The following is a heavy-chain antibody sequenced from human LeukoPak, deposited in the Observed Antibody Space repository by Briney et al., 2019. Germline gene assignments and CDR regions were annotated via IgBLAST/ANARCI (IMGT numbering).Heavy chain of an antibody. V-gene: IGHV4-39*07. CDR3: ARDCSGPATVLWYFDL. J-gene: IGHJ2*01. D-gene: IGHD2-15*01. CDR1: GGSISSSGSY. CDR2: INDSGST. Sequence: PSETLSLTCTVSGGSISSSGSYWGWIRQPPGKGLEWIGEINDSGSTIYNPSLKSRVAISVDTSKNQFSLKLSSVTAADTAVYYCARDCSGPATVLWYFDLWGRGTLVTVSS.